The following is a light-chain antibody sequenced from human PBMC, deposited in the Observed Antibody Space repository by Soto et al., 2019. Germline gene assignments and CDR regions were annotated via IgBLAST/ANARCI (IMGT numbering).Light chain of an antibody. CDR1: QSISGY. Sequence: EIVLTQSTATLSFSPWERATLSCRASQSISGYLAWYQHRPGRAPRLLVYDASNRATGIPDRFSGRGSGTDFTLTISSIEPEDFAVYYCQQRASWPLTFGGG. J-gene: IGKJ4*01. CDR2: DAS. CDR3: QQRASWPLT. V-gene: IGKV3-11*01.